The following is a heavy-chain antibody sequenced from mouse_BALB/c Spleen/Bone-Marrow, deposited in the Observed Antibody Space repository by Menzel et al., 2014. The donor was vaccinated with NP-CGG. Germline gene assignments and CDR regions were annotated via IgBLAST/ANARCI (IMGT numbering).Heavy chain of an antibody. D-gene: IGHD4-1*01. J-gene: IGHJ2*01. CDR1: GNTFTSYW. CDR2: INPSNGRT. V-gene: IGHV1S81*02. Sequence: QVHVKQSGAELVKPGASVKLSCKASGNTFTSYWMHWVKQRPGQGLEWIGEINPSNGRTNYNEKFKSKAALTVDKSSSTAYMQLSSLTSEDSAVYYCARDWDEAYYFDYWGQGTTLTVSS. CDR3: ARDWDEAYYFDY.